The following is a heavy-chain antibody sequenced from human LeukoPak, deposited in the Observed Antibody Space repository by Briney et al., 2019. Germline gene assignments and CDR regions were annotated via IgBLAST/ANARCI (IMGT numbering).Heavy chain of an antibody. V-gene: IGHV4-4*02. Sequence: SETLSLTCAVSGGSISSSNWWSWVRQPPGKGLEWIGEIYHSGSTNYNPSLKSRVTISVDKSKNQFSLKLSSVTAADTAIYYCARYCSTTSCYLRAFDYWGQGTLVTVSS. CDR2: IYHSGST. D-gene: IGHD2-2*01. J-gene: IGHJ4*02. CDR1: GGSISSSNW. CDR3: ARYCSTTSCYLRAFDY.